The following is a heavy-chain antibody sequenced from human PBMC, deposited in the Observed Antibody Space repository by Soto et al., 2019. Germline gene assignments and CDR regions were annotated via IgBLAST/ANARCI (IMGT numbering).Heavy chain of an antibody. J-gene: IGHJ6*03. Sequence: SVKVSCKASGGTFSSYTISWVRRAPGQGLEWMGRIIPILGIANYAQKFQGRVTITADKSTSTAYMELSSLRSEDTAVYYCAREEDYDFWSGYYYYYYMDVWGKGTTVTVSS. CDR1: GGTFSSYT. CDR2: IIPILGIA. V-gene: IGHV1-69*04. CDR3: AREEDYDFWSGYYYYYYMDV. D-gene: IGHD3-3*01.